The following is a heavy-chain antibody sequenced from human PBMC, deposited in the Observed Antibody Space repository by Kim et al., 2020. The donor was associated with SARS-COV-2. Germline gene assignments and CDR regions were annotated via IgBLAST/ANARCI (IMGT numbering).Heavy chain of an antibody. CDR3: ARDYLAGAVDY. D-gene: IGHD1-26*01. V-gene: IGHV3-7*03. CDR1: GFTFSNYW. J-gene: IGHJ4*02. Sequence: GGSLRLSCTASGFTFSNYWMSWVRQAPGKGLEWVAIIKQDGSEKYYVDSVKGRFTISRDNAKNSLYLQMNSLRAEDTAVYYCARDYLAGAVDYWGQGTLVTVSS. CDR2: IKQDGSEK.